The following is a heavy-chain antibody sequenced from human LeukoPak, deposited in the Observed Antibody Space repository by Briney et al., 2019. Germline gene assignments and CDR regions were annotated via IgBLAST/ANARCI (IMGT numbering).Heavy chain of an antibody. D-gene: IGHD1-26*01. CDR1: GGSISSYY. Sequence: SETLSLTCTVSGGSISSYYWSWIRQPPGKGLEWIGYIYYSGSTNYSPSLKSRVTISVDTSKNQFSLKLSSVTAADTAVYYCARWGGFRVRVGALDYWGQGTLVTVSS. CDR2: IYYSGST. V-gene: IGHV4-59*08. CDR3: ARWGGFRVRVGALDY. J-gene: IGHJ4*02.